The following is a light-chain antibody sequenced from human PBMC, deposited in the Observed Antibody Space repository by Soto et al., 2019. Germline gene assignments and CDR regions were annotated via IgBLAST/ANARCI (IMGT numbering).Light chain of an antibody. CDR1: SSDVGGYNY. CDR3: SSYTSSSTDVV. CDR2: DVS. J-gene: IGLJ2*01. V-gene: IGLV2-14*01. Sequence: QSALTQPASVSGSPGLSITISCTGTSSDVGGYNYVSWYQQHPGKAPKLMIYDVSNRPSGVSNRFSGSKSGNTASLTISGLQAEDEADYYCSSYTSSSTDVVFGGGTKLTVL.